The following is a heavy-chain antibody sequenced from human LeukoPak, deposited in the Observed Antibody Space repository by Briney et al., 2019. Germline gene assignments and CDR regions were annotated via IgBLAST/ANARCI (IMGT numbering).Heavy chain of an antibody. J-gene: IGHJ4*02. CDR2: IYYSGST. V-gene: IGHV4-59*12. Sequence: SETLSLTCTVSGGSISSYYWSWIRQPPGKGLEWIGYIYYSGSTNYNPSLKSRVTISVDRSKNQFSLKLSSVTAADTAVYYCARVDRASDIVAHLVYWGQGTLVTVSS. D-gene: IGHD5-12*01. CDR3: ARVDRASDIVAHLVY. CDR1: GGSISSYY.